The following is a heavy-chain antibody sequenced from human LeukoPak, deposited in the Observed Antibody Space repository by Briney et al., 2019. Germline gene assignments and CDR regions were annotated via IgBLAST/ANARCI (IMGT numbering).Heavy chain of an antibody. V-gene: IGHV3-66*02. CDR1: GFTVSSNY. CDR3: ARDRDYDSSGYYYNDY. Sequence: GGSLRLSCAASGFTVSSNYMSWVRQAPGKGLEWVSVIYSGGSTYYADSVKGRFTISRDNSKNTLYFQMNSLRAEDTAVYYCARDRDYDSSGYYYNDYWGQGTLVTVSS. D-gene: IGHD3-22*01. J-gene: IGHJ4*02. CDR2: IYSGGST.